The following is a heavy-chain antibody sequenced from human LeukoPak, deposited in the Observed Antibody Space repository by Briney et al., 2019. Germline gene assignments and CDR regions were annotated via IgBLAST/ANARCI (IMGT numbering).Heavy chain of an antibody. CDR1: GYTFAGYY. V-gene: IGHV1-2*02. CDR2: INPNSGGT. Sequence: ASVKVSCKASGYTFAGYYMHWVRQAPGQGLEWMGWINPNSGGTNYAQKFQGRVTLTEDTSTDTAYMELGSLRSEDTAVYYCATIRRVTTINFRGFVTWFDPWGQGTLVTVSS. J-gene: IGHJ5*02. CDR3: ATIRRVTTINFRGFVTWFDP. D-gene: IGHD5-12*01.